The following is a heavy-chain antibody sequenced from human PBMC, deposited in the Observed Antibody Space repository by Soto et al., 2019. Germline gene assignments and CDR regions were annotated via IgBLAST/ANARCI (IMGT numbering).Heavy chain of an antibody. V-gene: IGHV4-30-2*01. CDR3: ARVPGP. CDR2: IYHSGST. CDR1: GGSISSGGYS. J-gene: IGHJ5*02. Sequence: SETLSLTCAVSGGSISSGGYSWSWIRQPTGKGLEWIGYIYHSGSTYYNPSLKGRVTISVDRSKNHFSLKLSSVTAADTAVYYCARVPGPWGQGTLVTVSS.